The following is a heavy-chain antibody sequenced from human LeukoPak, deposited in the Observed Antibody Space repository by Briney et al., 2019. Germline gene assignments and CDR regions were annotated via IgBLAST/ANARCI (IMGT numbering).Heavy chain of an antibody. J-gene: IGHJ3*02. Sequence: SETLSLTCTVSGGSISSSSYYWGWIRQPPGKGLEWIGSIYYSGSTYYNPSLKSRVTISVDTSKNQFSLKLSSVTAADTAVYYCARHGAYEEDYGGKLSDAFDIWGQGTMVTVSS. V-gene: IGHV4-39*01. D-gene: IGHD4-23*01. CDR2: IYYSGST. CDR1: GGSISSSSYY. CDR3: ARHGAYEEDYGGKLSDAFDI.